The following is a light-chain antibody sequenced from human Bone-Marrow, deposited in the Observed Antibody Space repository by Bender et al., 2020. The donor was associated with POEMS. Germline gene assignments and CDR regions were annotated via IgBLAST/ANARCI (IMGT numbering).Light chain of an antibody. J-gene: IGLJ3*02. CDR1: GSNIGGYP. V-gene: IGLV1-44*01. CDR2: TNN. CDR3: VAWDASLNGWV. Sequence: QSVLTQPPSVSGTPGQRVTISCSGSGSNIGGYPVNWYQQLPGTAPRLLIYTNNERPSGVPDRFSGSKSGASASLDITGLQSADEAIYFCVAWDASLNGWVFGGGTKLTVL.